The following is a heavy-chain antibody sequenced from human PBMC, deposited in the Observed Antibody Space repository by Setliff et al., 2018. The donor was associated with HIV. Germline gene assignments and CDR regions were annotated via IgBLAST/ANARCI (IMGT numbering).Heavy chain of an antibody. J-gene: IGHJ6*03. CDR1: GGSITTGSYY. CDR3: ARGSRGYSYAYYYYYMDV. D-gene: IGHD5-18*01. V-gene: IGHV4-61*10. Sequence: PSETLSLTCTVSGGSITTGSYYWSWIRQPAGQGLEWIGYIYYSGSTNYNPSLKSRVTISVDTSKNQFSLKLSSVTAADTAVYYCARGSRGYSYAYYYYYMDVWGKGTTVTVS. CDR2: IYYSGST.